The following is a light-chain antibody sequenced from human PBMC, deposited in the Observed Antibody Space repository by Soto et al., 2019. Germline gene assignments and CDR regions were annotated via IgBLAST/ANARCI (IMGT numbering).Light chain of an antibody. CDR3: QQRSNWPRTWT. CDR1: HSVSSY. Sequence: EIVLTQSPATLSLSPGERATLSCRASHSVSSYLACYQQKPGQAPRLLIYDASNRATGIPARFSGSGSGTDFTLTISSLEPEDFAVYYCQQRSNWPRTWTFGQGTKVEIK. J-gene: IGKJ1*01. V-gene: IGKV3-11*01. CDR2: DAS.